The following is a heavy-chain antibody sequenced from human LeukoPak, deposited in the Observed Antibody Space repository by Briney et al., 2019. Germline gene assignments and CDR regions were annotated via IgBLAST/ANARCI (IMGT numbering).Heavy chain of an antibody. J-gene: IGHJ4*02. V-gene: IGHV3-21*01. CDR1: GFTFSSYS. Sequence: GGSLRLSCAASGFTFSSYSMNWVRQAPGKGLEWVSCISGSSSYIYYADSVKGRFTISRDNAKNSLYLQMNSLRAEDTAVYYCARAHNWKYGSFDFWGQGTLVTVSS. CDR3: ARAHNWKYGSFDF. D-gene: IGHD1-7*01. CDR2: ISGSSSYI.